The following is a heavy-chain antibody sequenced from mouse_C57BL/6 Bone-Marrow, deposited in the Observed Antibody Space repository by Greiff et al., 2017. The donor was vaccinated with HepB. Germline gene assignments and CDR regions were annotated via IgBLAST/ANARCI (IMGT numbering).Heavy chain of an antibody. CDR1: GFNIKDDY. CDR3: SLTTVVAH. V-gene: IGHV14-4*01. J-gene: IGHJ2*01. D-gene: IGHD1-1*01. Sequence: EVQLQQSGAELVRPGASVKLSCTASGFNIKDDYMHWVKQRPEQGLEWIGWIDPENGDTEYASKFQGKATITADTSSNTAYLQLSSLTSEDTAVYYFSLTTVVAHWGQGTTLTVSS. CDR2: IDPENGDT.